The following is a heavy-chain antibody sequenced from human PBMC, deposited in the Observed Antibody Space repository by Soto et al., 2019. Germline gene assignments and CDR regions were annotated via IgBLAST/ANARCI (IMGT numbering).Heavy chain of an antibody. CDR1: GDSIRSSKYY. V-gene: IGHV4-39*02. CDR2: IYYSGSI. CDR3: AKGSGSSAYSPFDY. D-gene: IGHD3-16*01. J-gene: IGHJ4*02. Sequence: SETLSLTCNVSGDSIRSSKYYWGWIRQPPGKGLEWIGTIYYSGSIYYNPSLKSRVTISIDTSKNHFSLKLSSVTAADTAVYYCAKGSGSSAYSPFDYWGQGTLVTVSS.